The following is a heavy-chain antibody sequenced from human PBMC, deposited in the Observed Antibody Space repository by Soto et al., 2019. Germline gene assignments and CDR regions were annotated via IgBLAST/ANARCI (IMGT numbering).Heavy chain of an antibody. J-gene: IGHJ6*02. CDR3: ARVLWFGELYYYYGMDV. D-gene: IGHD3-10*01. CDR1: GYTFTSYY. V-gene: IGHV1-46*03. Sequence: ASVKVSCKASGYTFTSYYMHWVRQAPGQGLEWMGIINPSGGSTSYAQKFQGRVTMTRDTSTSTVYMELSSLRSEDTAVYYCARVLWFGELYYYYGMDVWGQGTTVTVSS. CDR2: INPSGGST.